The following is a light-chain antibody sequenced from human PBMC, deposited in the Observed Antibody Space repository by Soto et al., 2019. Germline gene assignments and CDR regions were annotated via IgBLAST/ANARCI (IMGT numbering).Light chain of an antibody. CDR1: SSDVGGYNY. J-gene: IGLJ1*01. V-gene: IGLV2-14*01. CDR2: EVN. CDR3: SSYTSSSTPDV. Sequence: QSALTQPASVSGSPGQSITISCTGTSSDVGGYNYVSWYQQHPGKAPKLMIFEVNNRPSGVSNRFSGSKSGNTASQTISGLQAEDEAEYYCSSYTSSSTPDVFGTGTKLTVL.